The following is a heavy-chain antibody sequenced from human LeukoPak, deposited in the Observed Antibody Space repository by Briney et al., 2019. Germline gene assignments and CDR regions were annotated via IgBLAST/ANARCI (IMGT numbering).Heavy chain of an antibody. CDR2: ISSSGSTI. V-gene: IGHV3-11*01. D-gene: IGHD3-9*01. J-gene: IGHJ4*02. Sequence: SGGSLRLSCAASGFTFSDYYMSWIRQAPGKGLEWVSYISSSGSTIYYADSVKGRFTISRDNAKNSLYLQMNSLRAEDTAVYYCARFRVGDFDWLSPIDYWGQGTLVTVSS. CDR1: GFTFSDYY. CDR3: ARFRVGDFDWLSPIDY.